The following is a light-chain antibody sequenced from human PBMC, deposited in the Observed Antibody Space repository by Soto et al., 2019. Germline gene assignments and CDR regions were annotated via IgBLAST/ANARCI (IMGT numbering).Light chain of an antibody. Sequence: EIVMTQSPGTLSVPPGERVTLSCRASQSVSSNLAWFQQKPGQAPRLLIYSASTRDTGIPARFSGSGSGTEYTLTISSLESEDFAVYYCQHYNNWPWTFGQGTKVDIK. J-gene: IGKJ1*01. V-gene: IGKV3-15*01. CDR2: SAS. CDR1: QSVSSN. CDR3: QHYNNWPWT.